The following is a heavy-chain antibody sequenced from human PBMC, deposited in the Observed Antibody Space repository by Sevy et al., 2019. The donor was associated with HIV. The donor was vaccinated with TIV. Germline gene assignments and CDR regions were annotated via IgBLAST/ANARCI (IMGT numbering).Heavy chain of an antibody. CDR3: ARDLREYSSSSKYYFDY. CDR1: GFTFSSYS. D-gene: IGHD6-6*01. CDR2: ISSSNNYT. Sequence: GGSLRLSCAASGFTFSSYSMNWVRQASGKGLEWVSSISSSNNYTYYADSLKGRFTISRDNAKNSLYLQMNSLRAEDTAVYYCARDLREYSSSSKYYFDYWGQGILVTVSS. V-gene: IGHV3-21*01. J-gene: IGHJ4*02.